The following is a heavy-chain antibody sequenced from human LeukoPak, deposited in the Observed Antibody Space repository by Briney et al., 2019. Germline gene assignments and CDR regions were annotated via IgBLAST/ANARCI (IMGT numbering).Heavy chain of an antibody. V-gene: IGHV3-66*01. CDR1: GFTFSTNY. J-gene: IGHJ3*02. CDR2: IYSGGST. D-gene: IGHD5-12*01. Sequence: GGSLRLSCAASGFTFSTNYMSWVRQAPGKGLEWVSIIYSGGSTYYADSVKGRFTISRDNSKNTLSLQMNSLRAEDTAVYYCARDLGYSAYATVRGYTFDIWGQGTMVTVSS. CDR3: ARDLGYSAYATVRGYTFDI.